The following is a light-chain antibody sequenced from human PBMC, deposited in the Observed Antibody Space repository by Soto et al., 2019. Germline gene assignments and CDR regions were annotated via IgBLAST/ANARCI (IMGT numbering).Light chain of an antibody. Sequence: QSVLTQPASVSGSPVQSITISCTGTSSDIGAYNYVSWYQQHPGKAPKLMIYDVSNRPSGLSNRFSGSKSGNTASLTISGLQAEDEADYYCSSYTSSATYVFGTGTKVTVL. J-gene: IGLJ1*01. CDR1: SSDIGAYNY. CDR2: DVS. V-gene: IGLV2-14*01. CDR3: SSYTSSATYV.